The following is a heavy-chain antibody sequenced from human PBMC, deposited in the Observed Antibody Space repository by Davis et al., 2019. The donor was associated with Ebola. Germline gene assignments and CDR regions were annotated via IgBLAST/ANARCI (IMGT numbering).Heavy chain of an antibody. Sequence: GGSLRLSCAASGFTFSSYSVNWVRQAPGKGLEWVSTFGTSGDTYYADSVKGRFTISRDNSRNTLYLQMNGLRVEDTAMYYCAKDTANIWFDVWGQGTMVTVSS. CDR2: FGTSGDT. CDR3: AKDTANIWFDV. CDR1: GFTFSSYS. V-gene: IGHV3-23*01. J-gene: IGHJ3*01. D-gene: IGHD2-21*02.